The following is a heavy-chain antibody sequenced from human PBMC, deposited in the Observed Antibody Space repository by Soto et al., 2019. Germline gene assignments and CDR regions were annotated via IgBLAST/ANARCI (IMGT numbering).Heavy chain of an antibody. J-gene: IGHJ6*02. CDR3: ARDQYDFRSGSYYYAMEV. CDR1: GGTFSSYA. CDR2: IIPIFGTA. D-gene: IGHD3-3*01. Sequence: SVKVSCKASGGTFSSYAISWVRQAPGQGLEWMGGIIPIFGTANYAQKFQGRVTITADESTSTAYMELSSLRSEDTAVYYCARDQYDFRSGSYYYAMEVWGQGTKVTVSS. V-gene: IGHV1-69*13.